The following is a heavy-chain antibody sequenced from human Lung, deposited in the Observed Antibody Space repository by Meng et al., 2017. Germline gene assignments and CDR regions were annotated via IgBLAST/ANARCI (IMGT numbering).Heavy chain of an antibody. D-gene: IGHD3-16*01. CDR3: ARSLRFGGVIFDY. CDR1: GGSISSGGYY. J-gene: IGHJ4*02. V-gene: IGHV4-31*03. Sequence: LRLSCTVSGGSISSGGYYWSWIRQHPGKSLEWIGYIYYSGSTYYNPSLKSRVTISVDTSKNQFSLKLSSVTAADTAVYYCARSLRFGGVIFDYWGQGTLVTVSS. CDR2: IYYSGST.